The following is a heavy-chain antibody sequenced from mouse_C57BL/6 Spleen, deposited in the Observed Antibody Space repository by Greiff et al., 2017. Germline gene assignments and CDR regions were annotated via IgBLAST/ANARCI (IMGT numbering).Heavy chain of an antibody. V-gene: IGHV3-6*01. CDR1: GYSITSGYY. J-gene: IGHJ3*01. CDR3: AREDGYYVEFAY. D-gene: IGHD2-3*01. CDR2: ISYDGSN. Sequence: EVKVEESGPGLVKPSQSLSLTCSVTGYSITSGYYWNWIRQFPGNKLEWMGYISYDGSNNYNPSLKNRISITRDTSKNQFFLKLNSVTTEDTATYYCAREDGYYVEFAYWGQGTLVTVSA.